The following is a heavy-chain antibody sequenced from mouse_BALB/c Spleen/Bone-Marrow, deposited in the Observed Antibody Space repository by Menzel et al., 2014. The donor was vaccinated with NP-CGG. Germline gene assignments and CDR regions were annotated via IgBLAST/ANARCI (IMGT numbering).Heavy chain of an antibody. CDR1: GFTFSSFG. Sequence: EVQVVESGGGLVQPGGSRKLSCAASGFTFSSFGMHWVRQAPEKGLEWVAYISSGSSTIYYADTVKGRFTISRDNPKNTLFLQMTSLRSEDTAMYYCARDRYDEYFDVWGAGTTDTVSS. J-gene: IGHJ1*01. D-gene: IGHD2-14*01. CDR2: ISSGSSTI. CDR3: ARDRYDEYFDV. V-gene: IGHV5-17*02.